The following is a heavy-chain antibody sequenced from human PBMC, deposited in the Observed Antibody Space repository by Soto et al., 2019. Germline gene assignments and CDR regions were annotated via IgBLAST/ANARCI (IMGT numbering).Heavy chain of an antibody. V-gene: IGHV3-23*01. D-gene: IGHD1-26*01. J-gene: IGHJ5*02. CDR1: GFIFENFG. Sequence: GGSLRLSCAASGFIFENFGISWVRQAPGKGLEWIPTVSGSVFNKCCADSVTGRLTISSDTSNRTMYLELNNLSAEDTAVYDCAKYQGVELVPLATVDWFDPWGQGSVVTVSS. CDR3: AKYQGVELVPLATVDWFDP. CDR2: VSGSVFNK.